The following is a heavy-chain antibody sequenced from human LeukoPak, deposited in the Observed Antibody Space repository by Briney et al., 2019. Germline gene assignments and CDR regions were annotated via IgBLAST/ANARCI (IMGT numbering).Heavy chain of an antibody. CDR2: IYPGDSDT. CDR1: GYSFTGYW. V-gene: IGHV5-51*01. CDR3: ARQYTVTTYNWFDP. J-gene: IGHJ5*02. D-gene: IGHD4-11*01. Sequence: LGESLKISCKGSGYSFTGYWIGWVRQMPGKGLEWMGIIYPGDSDTRYSPSFQGQVTISADKSISTAYLQWSSLKASDTAMYYCARQYTVTTYNWFDPWGQGTLVTVSS.